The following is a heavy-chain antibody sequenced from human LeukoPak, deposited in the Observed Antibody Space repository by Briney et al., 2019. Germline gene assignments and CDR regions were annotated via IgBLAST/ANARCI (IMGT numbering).Heavy chain of an antibody. V-gene: IGHV4-59*01. CDR1: GGSISSYY. Sequence: SETLSLTCTVSGGSISSYYWSWIRQPPGKGLEWIGYIYYSGSTNYNPSLKSRVTISVDTSKNQFSLKLSSVTAADTAVYYCARDKSIAAAGRRGAYYYGMDVWGQGTTVTVSS. J-gene: IGHJ6*02. CDR3: ARDKSIAAAGRRGAYYYGMDV. D-gene: IGHD6-13*01. CDR2: IYYSGST.